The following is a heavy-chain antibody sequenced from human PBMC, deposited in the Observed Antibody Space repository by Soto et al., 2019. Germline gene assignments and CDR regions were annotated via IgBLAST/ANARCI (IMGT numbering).Heavy chain of an antibody. J-gene: IGHJ4*02. D-gene: IGHD3-9*01. CDR3: ARLEGLATISYYFDL. CDR1: GGSISSGDYY. CDR2: IYYSGST. V-gene: IGHV4-30-4*01. Sequence: SETLSLTCTVSGGSISSGDYYWSWIRQPPGKGLEWIGYIYYSGSTYYNPSLKSRVTISVDTSKNQFSLKLSSVTAADTAVYLCARLEGLATISYYFDLWGPGALVTVSS.